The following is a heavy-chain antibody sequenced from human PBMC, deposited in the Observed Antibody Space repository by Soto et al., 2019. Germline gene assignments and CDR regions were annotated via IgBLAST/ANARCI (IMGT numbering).Heavy chain of an antibody. CDR3: ARDLGYYASSGYFDY. D-gene: IGHD3-22*01. CDR1: GFTFSDYQ. J-gene: IGHJ4*02. V-gene: IGHV3-11*01. Sequence: GGSLRLSCAASGFTFSDYQMIWIRQAPGKGLEWVSYISSSGDITYYADSVKGRFTISRDNAKNSLYLQMNSLRAEDTAVYYCARDLGYYASSGYFDYWGQGTQVTVSS. CDR2: ISSSGDIT.